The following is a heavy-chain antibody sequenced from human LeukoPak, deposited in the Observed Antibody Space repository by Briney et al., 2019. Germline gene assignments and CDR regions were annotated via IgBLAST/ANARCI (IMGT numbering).Heavy chain of an antibody. CDR3: ANTKQFEY. Sequence: GGSLRLSCAASGFTVSSNYLSWVRQAPGKGLEWVSVIYSGGSTSYADSVKGRFTISRDNSKNTLYLQMNSLRADDTAVYYCANTKQFEYWGQGTLVTVSS. CDR1: GFTVSSNY. CDR2: IYSGGST. D-gene: IGHD1-1*01. V-gene: IGHV3-66*01. J-gene: IGHJ4*02.